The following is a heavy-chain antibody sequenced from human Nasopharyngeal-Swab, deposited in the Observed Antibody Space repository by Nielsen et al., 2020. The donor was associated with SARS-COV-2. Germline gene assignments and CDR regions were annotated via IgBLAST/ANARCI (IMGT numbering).Heavy chain of an antibody. J-gene: IGHJ4*02. D-gene: IGHD3-16*02. V-gene: IGHV3-48*03. Sequence: GESLKISCAASGFTFSSYEMNWVSQAPGKGLEWVSYISSSGSTIYYADSVKGRFTISRDNAKNSLYLQMNSLRAEDTAVYYCARGGRYDYVWGSYRLDYWGQGTLVTVSS. CDR3: ARGGRYDYVWGSYRLDY. CDR1: GFTFSSYE. CDR2: ISSSGSTI.